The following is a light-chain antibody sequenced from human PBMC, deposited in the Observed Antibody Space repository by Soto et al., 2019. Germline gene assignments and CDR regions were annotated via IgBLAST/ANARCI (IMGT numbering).Light chain of an antibody. V-gene: IGKV3-15*01. CDR3: QQYNNWLT. Sequence: EIVMTQSPATLSVSPGERATLSCRASQSVSSNLAWYQQKPGQAPRLLIYGASTRATGIPARFSGSGSGTDFTLTISSLQSEDFAVYYCQQYNNWLTIGGGTKVEIK. J-gene: IGKJ4*01. CDR1: QSVSSN. CDR2: GAS.